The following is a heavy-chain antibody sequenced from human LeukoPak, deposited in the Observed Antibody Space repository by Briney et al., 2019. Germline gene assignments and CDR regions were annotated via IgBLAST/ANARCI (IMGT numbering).Heavy chain of an antibody. CDR1: GGSISSYY. J-gene: IGHJ5*02. CDR2: IYYSGNF. CDR3: ARRSGWQWLTNNWFDP. Sequence: SETLSLTCTVSGGSISSYYWSWIRQPPGKGLEWIGSIYYSGNFYYNPSLKSRVTVSVDTSKNQFSLRLSSVTATDTAVYYCARRSGWQWLTNNWFDPWGQGILVTVSS. V-gene: IGHV4-59*05. D-gene: IGHD6-19*01.